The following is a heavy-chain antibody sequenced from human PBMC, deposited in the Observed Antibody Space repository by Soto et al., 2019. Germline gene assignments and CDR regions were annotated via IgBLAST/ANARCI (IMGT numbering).Heavy chain of an antibody. D-gene: IGHD6-6*01. CDR3: AREANSSSSSHYYYYGMDV. CDR1: GGTFSSYA. V-gene: IGHV1-69*13. J-gene: IGHJ6*02. Sequence: ASVKVSCKASGGTFSSYAISWVRQAPGQGLEWMGGIIPIFGTANYAQKFQGRVTITADESTSTAYMELSSLRSEDTAVYYCAREANSSSSSHYYYYGMDVWGQGTTVTVSS. CDR2: IIPIFGTA.